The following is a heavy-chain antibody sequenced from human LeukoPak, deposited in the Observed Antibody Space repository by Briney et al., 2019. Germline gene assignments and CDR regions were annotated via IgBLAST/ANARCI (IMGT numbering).Heavy chain of an antibody. CDR3: ARDRENDAFDI. V-gene: IGHV4-31*03. D-gene: IGHD1-26*01. CDR1: GGSISSGGYY. Sequence: SETLSLTCTVSGGSISSGGYYWSWIRQHPGKGLEWIGYIYYSGSIYYNPSLKSRVTISVDTSKNQFSLKLSSVTAADTAVYYCARDRENDAFDIWGQGTMVTVSS. CDR2: IYYSGSI. J-gene: IGHJ3*02.